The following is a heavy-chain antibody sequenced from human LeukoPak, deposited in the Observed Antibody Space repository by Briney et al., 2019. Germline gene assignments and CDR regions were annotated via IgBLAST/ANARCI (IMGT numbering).Heavy chain of an antibody. CDR2: ISTDGRI. V-gene: IGHV3-53*01. CDR1: GFTFRKYW. Sequence: GGSLRLSCTASGFTFRKYWLHWVRQAPGKGLEWVSVISTDGRISYADSVMGRFTISRDNSKNTLYLQMDSLRAEDTAVYYCARDPDFSGSYIDAFDIWGHGTMVTVSS. D-gene: IGHD1-26*01. J-gene: IGHJ3*02. CDR3: ARDPDFSGSYIDAFDI.